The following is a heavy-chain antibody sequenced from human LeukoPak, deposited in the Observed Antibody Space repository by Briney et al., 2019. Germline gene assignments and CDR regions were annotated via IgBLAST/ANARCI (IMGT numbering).Heavy chain of an antibody. CDR2: IKTESEGGIT. CDR1: GLTFTNAW. Sequence: PGGSLRLSCAASGLTFTNAWMNWVRQAPGKGLEWVGRIKTESEGGITDYAAPVKGRFTISRDDPRDTLYLHMNSLKSEDTAVYYCTTGDFWSLPVNDYWGQGVLVTVSS. CDR3: TTGDFWSLPVNDY. V-gene: IGHV3-15*01. J-gene: IGHJ4*02. D-gene: IGHD3-3*01.